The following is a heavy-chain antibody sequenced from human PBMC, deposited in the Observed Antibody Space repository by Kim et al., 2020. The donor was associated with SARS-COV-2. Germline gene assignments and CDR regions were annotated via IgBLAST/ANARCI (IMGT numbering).Heavy chain of an antibody. CDR2: IYWDDDK. CDR3: AHSTAYYDIWTGYYILVGFGY. D-gene: IGHD3-9*01. V-gene: IGHV2-5*02. CDR1: GFSLSTSGVG. J-gene: IGHJ4*02. Sequence: SGPTLVNPTQTLTLTCTFSGFSLSTSGVGVGWIRQPPGKALEWLALIYWDDDKRYSPSLKSRLTITKDTSKNQVVLTMTNMDPVDTATYYCAHSTAYYDIWTGYYILVGFGYWGQGTLVTVSS.